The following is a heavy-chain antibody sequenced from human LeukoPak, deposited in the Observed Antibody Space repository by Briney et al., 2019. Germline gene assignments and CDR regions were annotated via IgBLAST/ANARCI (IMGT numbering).Heavy chain of an antibody. Sequence: SETLSLTCTVSGGSISNYYWNWIRQPPGKGLEWIGYIYYTGNTSYNPSLKSRVTISVGTSKNQFSLKLSSVTAADTAVYYCARDRLQLQSWGQGTLVTVSS. D-gene: IGHD5-24*01. CDR3: ARDRLQLQS. J-gene: IGHJ5*02. CDR1: GGSISNYY. V-gene: IGHV4-59*01. CDR2: IYYTGNT.